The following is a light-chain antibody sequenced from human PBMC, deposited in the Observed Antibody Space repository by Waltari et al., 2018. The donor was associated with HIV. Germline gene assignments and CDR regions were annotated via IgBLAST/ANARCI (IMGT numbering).Light chain of an antibody. CDR3: AAWDASLSGNWV. V-gene: IGLV1-47*01. J-gene: IGLJ3*02. CDR1: SSTIRSNY. Sequence: QSVLTQPPSASGTPGQRVTISCSGTSSTIRSNYLYWSQQLPGPTPKLLIYRNNQRPSGVPDRFSGSKSGTSASLAISGLRSEDEADYYCAAWDASLSGNWVFGGGTKLTVL. CDR2: RNN.